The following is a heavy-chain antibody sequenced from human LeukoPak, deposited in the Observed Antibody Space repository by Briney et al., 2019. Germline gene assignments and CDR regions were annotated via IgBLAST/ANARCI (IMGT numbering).Heavy chain of an antibody. V-gene: IGHV3-23*01. Sequence: GGSLRLSCAASGFTFRTYAMTWVRQAPGKGLEWVSTIRGSDGRTWYADSVKGRFTISRDNPKNTLYLQMNSLRVEDTAVYYCAKESSGRFDYWGQGTLVAVSS. J-gene: IGHJ4*02. CDR2: IRGSDGRT. D-gene: IGHD3-10*01. CDR1: GFTFRTYA. CDR3: AKESSGRFDY.